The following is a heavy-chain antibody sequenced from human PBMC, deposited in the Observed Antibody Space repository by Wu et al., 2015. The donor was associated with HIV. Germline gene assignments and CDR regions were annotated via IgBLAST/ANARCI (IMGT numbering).Heavy chain of an antibody. V-gene: IGHV1-2*02. CDR3: ARSHKWLQLRYAGNFDY. D-gene: IGHD5-12*01. CDR1: GYSFPAYY. CDR2: INPNTGGA. Sequence: QVQLVQSGAEVKRPGASVRVSCKTSGYSFPAYYIHWVRQAPGQGLEWMGRINPNTGGADSAQKFQGRITMTRDMSSSTVYVELKRLTSEDTAMYFCARSHKWLQLRYAGNFDYWGQGT. J-gene: IGHJ4*02.